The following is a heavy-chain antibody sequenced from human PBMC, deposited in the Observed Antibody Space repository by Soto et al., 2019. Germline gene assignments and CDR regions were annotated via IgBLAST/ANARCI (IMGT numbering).Heavy chain of an antibody. V-gene: IGHV1-69*01. Sequence: QVQLVQSGAEVKKPGSSVKVSCRSSGVSFSSYSFSWVRQAPGQGLEWMGGIIPMFGTPKYAEKFQDRVTITADGSTGSVYMELGSLRSEDTALYYCAGRYCSGGSCRFDPWGQGTLVTVSS. CDR3: AGRYCSGGSCRFDP. CDR1: GVSFSSYS. D-gene: IGHD2-15*01. J-gene: IGHJ5*02. CDR2: IIPMFGTP.